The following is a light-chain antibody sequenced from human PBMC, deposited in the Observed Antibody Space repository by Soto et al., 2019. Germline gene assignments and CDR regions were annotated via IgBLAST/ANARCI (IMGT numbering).Light chain of an antibody. CDR1: SSNIGAGYD. CDR3: QSYDTRLSGYV. V-gene: IGLV1-40*01. CDR2: DNN. J-gene: IGLJ1*01. Sequence: QSVLTQSPSVSGAPGQRVTLSCTGSSSNIGAGYDVHWYQQLPGAAHKLLIYDNNNRPSGVPDRFSGSKSGASASLAITGLQAEDEADYYCQSYDTRLSGYVFGTGTKVTVL.